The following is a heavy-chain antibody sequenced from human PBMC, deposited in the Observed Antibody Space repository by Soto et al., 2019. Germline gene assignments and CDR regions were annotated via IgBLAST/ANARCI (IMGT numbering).Heavy chain of an antibody. CDR2: INQDGSER. V-gene: IGHV3-7*01. Sequence: EVQLVESGGGLVQPGGSLTLSCAASGFTFSTCWMMWVRQAPGKGLEWVANINQDGSERYYVGSVKGRFTISRDNGKNSLYLQMNNLRAEDTAVYYCVKDNRGSYWGQGTLVTVSS. CDR3: VKDNRGSY. D-gene: IGHD3-10*01. CDR1: GFTFSTCW. J-gene: IGHJ4*02.